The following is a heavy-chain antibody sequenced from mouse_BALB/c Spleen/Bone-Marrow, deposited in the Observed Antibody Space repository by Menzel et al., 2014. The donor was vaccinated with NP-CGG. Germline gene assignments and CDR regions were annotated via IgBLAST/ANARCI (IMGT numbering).Heavy chain of an antibody. Sequence: VQLQQSGPELVKPGASVKISCRASGYAFSSSWMNWVKQRPGQGLEWIGRIYPGDGDTNYDGNFKGKATLTADKSSSTAYMQRSSLTSVDSAVYFCARTYGSSYFVYGGQGTLVTGSA. V-gene: IGHV1-82*01. D-gene: IGHD1-1*01. CDR3: ARTYGSSYFVY. J-gene: IGHJ3*01. CDR1: GYAFSSSW. CDR2: IYPGDGDT.